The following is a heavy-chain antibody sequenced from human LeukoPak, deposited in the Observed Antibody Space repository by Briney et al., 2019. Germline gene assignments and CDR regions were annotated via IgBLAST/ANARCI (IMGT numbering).Heavy chain of an antibody. CDR3: AKRGSYYGSGSYPDY. Sequence: GGSLRLSCAASGLTFRDYDINWVRQAPGKGLEWVSYISGSGSTIYYADSVKGRFTISRDNSTNTLYLQMNSLRAEDTAVYYCAKRGSYYGSGSYPDYWGQGTLVTVSS. D-gene: IGHD3-10*01. V-gene: IGHV3-23*01. CDR2: ISGSGSTI. J-gene: IGHJ4*02. CDR1: GLTFRDYD.